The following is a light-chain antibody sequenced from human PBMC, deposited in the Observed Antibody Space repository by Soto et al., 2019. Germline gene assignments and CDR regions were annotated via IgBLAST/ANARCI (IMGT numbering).Light chain of an antibody. V-gene: IGKV3-20*01. CDR3: HHYGTSVFT. CDR1: HTISSGY. J-gene: IGKJ5*01. CDR2: GAT. Sequence: ESVMTQSPATLSVSPGERATLSCRASHTISSGYVAWYQQKPCQAPRLLIDGATSSAICIPDRFRGSGSGTDFTLTISRLEPEDFAVYPCHHYGTSVFTFGQGARLENK.